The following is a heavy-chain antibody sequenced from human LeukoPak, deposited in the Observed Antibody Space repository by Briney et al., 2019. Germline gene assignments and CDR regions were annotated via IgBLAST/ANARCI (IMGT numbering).Heavy chain of an antibody. D-gene: IGHD5-18*01. CDR2: IIPILDIA. V-gene: IGHV1-69*04. CDR3: ARDPTTRVDTEEYNWFDP. CDR1: GGTFSSYA. J-gene: IGHJ5*02. Sequence: SVKVSCKASGGTFSSYAISWVRQAPGQGLEWMGRIIPILDIANYAQKFQGRVTITADKSTSTAYMELSSLGSEDTAVYYCARDPTTRVDTEEYNWFDPWGQGTLVTVSS.